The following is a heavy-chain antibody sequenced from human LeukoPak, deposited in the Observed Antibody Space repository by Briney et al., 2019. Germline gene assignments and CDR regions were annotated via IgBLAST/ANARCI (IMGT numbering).Heavy chain of an antibody. CDR3: ARGAPPTYSDSRGYLDY. D-gene: IGHD3-22*01. CDR2: ISAYNGNT. CDR1: GYTFTSYG. V-gene: IGHV1-18*01. J-gene: IGHJ4*02. Sequence: ASVKVSCKASGYTFTSYGISWVRQAPGQGLEWMGWISAYNGNTNYAQKLQGRVTMTTDTSTSTAYMELSSLTSEDTAVYYCARGAPPTYSDSRGYLDYWGQGTQVTVSS.